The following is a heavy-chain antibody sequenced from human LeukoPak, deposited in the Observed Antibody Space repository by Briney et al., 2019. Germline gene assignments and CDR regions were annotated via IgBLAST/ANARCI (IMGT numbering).Heavy chain of an antibody. CDR1: GGSISSYY. CDR3: ARLHLGLKYCSGGSCYGLSDYYMDV. CDR2: IYYSGST. V-gene: IGHV4-59*05. Sequence: SETLSLTCTVSGGSISSYYWSWIRQPAGKGLEWIGSIYYSGSTYYNPSLKSRVTISVDTSKNQFSLKLTSVTAADTAVYYCARLHLGLKYCSGGSCYGLSDYYMDVWGKGTTVTVSS. J-gene: IGHJ6*03. D-gene: IGHD2-15*01.